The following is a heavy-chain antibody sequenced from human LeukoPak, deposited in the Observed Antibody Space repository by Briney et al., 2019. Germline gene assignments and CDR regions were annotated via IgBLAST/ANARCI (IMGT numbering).Heavy chain of an antibody. D-gene: IGHD6-19*01. CDR1: GGSISSSSYY. V-gene: IGHV4-39*01. J-gene: IGHJ5*02. CDR2: IYYSGST. Sequence: SETLSLTCTVPGGSISSSSYYCGWIRQPPGKGLEWIGSIYYSGSTYYNPSLKSRVTISVDTSKNQFSLKLSAVTAADTAVYYCATSLAVAFGGWFDPWGQGTLVTVSS. CDR3: ATSLAVAFGGWFDP.